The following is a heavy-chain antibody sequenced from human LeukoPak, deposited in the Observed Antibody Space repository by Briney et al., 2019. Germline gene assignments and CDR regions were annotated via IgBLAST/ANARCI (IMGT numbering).Heavy chain of an antibody. Sequence: GASVKVSCKASGGTFSSYAISWVRQAPGQGLEWMGRIIPILGIAKYAQKFQGRVTITADKSTSTAYMELSSLRSEDTAVYYCASSVAAAGTSYFDYWGQGTLVTVSS. D-gene: IGHD6-13*01. CDR2: IIPILGIA. J-gene: IGHJ4*02. CDR1: GGTFSSYA. CDR3: ASSVAAAGTSYFDY. V-gene: IGHV1-69*04.